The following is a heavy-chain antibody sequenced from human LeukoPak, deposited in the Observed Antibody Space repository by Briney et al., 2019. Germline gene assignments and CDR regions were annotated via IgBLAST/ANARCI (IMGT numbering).Heavy chain of an antibody. J-gene: IGHJ4*02. CDR3: ARHALGGSGWYYFDY. D-gene: IGHD6-19*01. CDR1: GYTFTGYW. V-gene: IGHV5-10-1*01. CDR2: IDPRNSNS. Sequence: GESLKISCAGSGYTFTGYWISWVRQMPGKGLEWMGWIDPRNSNSKYTPSSQGHVTMSIDKSITTAYLQWFSLEASDTATYYCARHALGGSGWYYFDYWGQGTVVTVSS.